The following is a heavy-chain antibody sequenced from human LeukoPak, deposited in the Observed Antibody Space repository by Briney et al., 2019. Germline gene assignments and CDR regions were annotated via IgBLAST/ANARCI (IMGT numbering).Heavy chain of an antibody. CDR3: VRGSSANYDT. J-gene: IGHJ5*02. CDR2: ISYDGSNK. Sequence: GSLRLSCAASGFTFSSYAMHWVRQAPGKGLEWVAVISYDGSNKYYADSVKGRFTISRDNTKNTLHLQVNSLRAEDTAVYYCVRGSSANYDTWGQGTLVTVSS. V-gene: IGHV3-30*14. D-gene: IGHD4/OR15-4a*01. CDR1: GFTFSSYA.